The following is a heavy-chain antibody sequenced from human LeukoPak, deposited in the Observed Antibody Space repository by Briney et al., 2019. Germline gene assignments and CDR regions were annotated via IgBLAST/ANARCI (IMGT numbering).Heavy chain of an antibody. V-gene: IGHV3-74*01. D-gene: IGHD1-26*01. J-gene: IGHJ4*02. Sequence: GGSLRLSCAASGFTFSSFWMHWVRHAPGKGLVWVSHINTDGSTTRYADSVKGRFTISRDNATNTMYLQMNALRAEDTAVYYCARVLGGSSGYFDYWGQGNLVTVSS. CDR1: GFTFSSFW. CDR2: INTDGSTT. CDR3: ARVLGGSSGYFDY.